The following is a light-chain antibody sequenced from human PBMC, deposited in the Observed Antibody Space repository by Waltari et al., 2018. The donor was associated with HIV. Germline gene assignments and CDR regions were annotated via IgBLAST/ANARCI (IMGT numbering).Light chain of an antibody. Sequence: SYELTQPPSVSVSPGQTASITRSGDKLGDKYACWYQQKPGQSPVLVIYQDSKRPSGIPERFSGSNSGNTATLTISGTQAMDEADYYCQAWDSSRVVFGGGTKLTVL. V-gene: IGLV3-1*01. J-gene: IGLJ2*01. CDR2: QDS. CDR3: QAWDSSRVV. CDR1: KLGDKY.